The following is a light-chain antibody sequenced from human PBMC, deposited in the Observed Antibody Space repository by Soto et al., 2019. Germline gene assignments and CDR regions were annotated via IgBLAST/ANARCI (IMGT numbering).Light chain of an antibody. CDR3: QQYESTPPT. V-gene: IGKV4-1*01. J-gene: IGKJ2*01. Sequence: DIVMTQSPDSLAVSLGERATINCKSSQSVLYSSNNKNYLAWYQQRPGQPPKLLIYWASTRESGVPDRFSGSWSGTDFTLTITSLQAEDVAVYYWQQYESTPPTFGQGTKLEIK. CDR2: WAS. CDR1: QSVLYSSNNKNY.